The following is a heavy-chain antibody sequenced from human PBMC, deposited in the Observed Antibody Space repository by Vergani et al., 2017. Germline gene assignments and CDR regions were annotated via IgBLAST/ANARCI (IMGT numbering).Heavy chain of an antibody. CDR2: IYHSGSN. Sequence: QVQLQESGPGLVKPSETLSLICAVSGNSISSGYYWGWLRQPPGKGLEWSGSIYHSGSNYYNPSLKSRVTISVDTSKNQFSLKLSSVTAADTAVYYCARFDSVAYCGGDCYSGAFDIWGQGTMVTVSS. CDR3: ARFDSVAYCGGDCYSGAFDI. CDR1: GNSISSGYY. V-gene: IGHV4-38-2*01. D-gene: IGHD2-21*02. J-gene: IGHJ3*02.